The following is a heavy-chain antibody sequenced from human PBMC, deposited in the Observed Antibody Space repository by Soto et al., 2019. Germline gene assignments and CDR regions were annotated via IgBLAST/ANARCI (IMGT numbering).Heavy chain of an antibody. D-gene: IGHD2-15*01. J-gene: IGHJ4*02. V-gene: IGHV3-30*18. CDR2: ISSDGSDK. Sequence: QVQLVESGGGVVQPGRSLRLSCAASGFTFSNFGMHWVRQAPGKGLEWVAAISSDGSDKYYSESVKGRFTISRDNSKNTLFLQMTSLRVEDTAVYYCAKGSEVARQELDYWGEGTLGGVSS. CDR3: AKGSEVARQELDY. CDR1: GFTFSNFG.